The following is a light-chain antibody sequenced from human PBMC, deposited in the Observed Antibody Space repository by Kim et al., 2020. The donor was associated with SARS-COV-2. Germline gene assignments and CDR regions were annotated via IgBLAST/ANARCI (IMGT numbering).Light chain of an antibody. J-gene: IGKJ2*01. V-gene: IGKV1-5*03. CDR1: QSISSW. CDR3: QQYKSLYT. CDR2: KAS. Sequence: DIQMTQSPSTLSASVGDRVTITCRASQSISSWLAWYQQKPGKAPKVLISKASTLESGVSSRFSGSGDGTEFSLTISSLQPDDFATYYCQQYKSLYTFGQGTKLEI.